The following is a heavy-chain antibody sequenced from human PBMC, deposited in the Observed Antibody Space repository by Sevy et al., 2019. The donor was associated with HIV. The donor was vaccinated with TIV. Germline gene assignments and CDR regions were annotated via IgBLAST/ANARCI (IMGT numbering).Heavy chain of an antibody. D-gene: IGHD3-22*01. CDR3: ATTKDYYDSSGCPFDY. J-gene: IGHJ4*02. CDR2: FDPEDGET. V-gene: IGHV1-24*01. CDR1: GYTLTQVS. Sequence: ASVKVSCKVSGYTLTQVSMHWVRQAPGEGIEWMGSFDPEDGETIYAQKFQGRVTMTEDTSTDTAYMELNSLRSEDTAVYFCATTKDYYDSSGCPFDYWGQGTLVTVSA.